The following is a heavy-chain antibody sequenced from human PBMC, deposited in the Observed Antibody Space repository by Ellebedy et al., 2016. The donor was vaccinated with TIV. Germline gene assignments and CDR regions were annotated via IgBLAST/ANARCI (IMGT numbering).Heavy chain of an antibody. CDR2: ISYDGIDE. Sequence: GESLKISXAGSSFLINSYAIHWVRQAPGKGLEWVAVISYDGIDESYADSVKGRFTISRDNYKNTLYLQMNSLRAEDTAVYYCAKDQEFYYGSGSNFDSWGQGTLVTVSS. J-gene: IGHJ4*02. CDR1: SFLINSYA. V-gene: IGHV3-30*04. D-gene: IGHD3-10*01. CDR3: AKDQEFYYGSGSNFDS.